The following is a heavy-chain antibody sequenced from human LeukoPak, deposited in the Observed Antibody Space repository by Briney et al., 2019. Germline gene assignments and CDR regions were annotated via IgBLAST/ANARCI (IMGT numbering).Heavy chain of an antibody. Sequence: SETLSLTCTVSGGSISSYYWSWIRQPAGKGLEWIGRIYTSGSTNYNPSLKSRVTISVDTSKNQFSLKLSSVTAADTAVYYCASVPHYYYDSSGYSDYWGQGTLVTVSS. CDR3: ASVPHYYYDSSGYSDY. D-gene: IGHD3-22*01. CDR2: IYTSGST. J-gene: IGHJ4*02. V-gene: IGHV4-4*07. CDR1: GGSISSYY.